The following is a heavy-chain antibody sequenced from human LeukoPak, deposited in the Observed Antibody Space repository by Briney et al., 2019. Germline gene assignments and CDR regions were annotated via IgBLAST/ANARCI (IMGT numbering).Heavy chain of an antibody. J-gene: IGHJ6*03. CDR2: VDHTGST. CDR1: DDSITMYY. Sequence: ETLSLTCTVSDDSITMYYWTWIRQPPGKGLEWIGYVDHTGSTNFNPSLNGRVSISRDTSKNLFSLRLRSVTAADTAVYFCARGRVSSSTWYSTYYYYFYMDVWGKGTTVTVSS. D-gene: IGHD1-1*01. V-gene: IGHV4-59*01. CDR3: ARGRVSSSTWYSTYYYYFYMDV.